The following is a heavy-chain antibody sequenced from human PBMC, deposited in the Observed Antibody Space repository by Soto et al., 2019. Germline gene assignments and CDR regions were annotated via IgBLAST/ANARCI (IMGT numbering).Heavy chain of an antibody. D-gene: IGHD6-19*01. J-gene: IGHJ5*02. CDR1: GGSISSSCYC. CDR3: ARGGWSDNWFVP. CDR2: IYYSGST. Sequence: SETLSLTCTVSGGSISSSCYCWVWQRQRPGKGLEWIGYIYYSGSTYYNPSLKSRVSMSADTSKNQFSMKLSSVTAADTAVYYCARGGWSDNWFVPWGQGTLVTSPQ. V-gene: IGHV4-31*03.